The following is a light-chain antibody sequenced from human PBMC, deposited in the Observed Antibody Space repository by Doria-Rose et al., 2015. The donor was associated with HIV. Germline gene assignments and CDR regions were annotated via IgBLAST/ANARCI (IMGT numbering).Light chain of an antibody. CDR1: QGITSN. CDR3: QQTYSFPYS. CDR2: TAT. V-gene: IGKV1-39*01. Sequence: DVQLTQSPSSLSASVGDRVTITCRASQGITSNLNWYRQKAGKAPKLLIFTATTLQSGVPSRFSGGGSGTDFTLTISSLQPEDFATYYCQQTYSFPYSFGQGTKLDIE. J-gene: IGKJ2*01.